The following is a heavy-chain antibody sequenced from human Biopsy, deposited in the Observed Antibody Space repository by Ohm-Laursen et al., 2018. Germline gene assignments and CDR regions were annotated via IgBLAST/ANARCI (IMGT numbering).Heavy chain of an antibody. D-gene: IGHD2-8*01. Sequence: GSLRLSCSASGFSSKTYWMNWVRQAPGKGLEWVANIRQDGKEKFYVDSVKGRFTISRDNAKNSLYLQMNSLRAEDTGVYYCARGYCTAMNCYMLRSFYFDSGGQGAPVTVSS. V-gene: IGHV3-7*01. CDR1: GFSSKTYW. CDR2: IRQDGKEK. CDR3: ARGYCTAMNCYMLRSFYFDS. J-gene: IGHJ4*02.